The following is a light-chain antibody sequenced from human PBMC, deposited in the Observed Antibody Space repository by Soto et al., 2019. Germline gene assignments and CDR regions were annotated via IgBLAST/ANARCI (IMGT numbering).Light chain of an antibody. V-gene: IGKV3-20*01. CDR2: GAS. J-gene: IGKJ5*01. CDR1: QSVSNNY. CDR3: QQYGSSPPIT. Sequence: EIVLTQSPGTLSLSPGERATLSCRASQSVSNNYLAWYQQKPGQAPRLLIYGASSRATGIPDRFTGSGSGTDFTLTNARLEPADYAVYYCQQYGSSPPITFGQGTRLDIK.